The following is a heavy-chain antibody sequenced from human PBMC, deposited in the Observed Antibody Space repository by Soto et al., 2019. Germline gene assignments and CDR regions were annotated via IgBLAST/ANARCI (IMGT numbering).Heavy chain of an antibody. CDR3: ARAGAVPGHYYYYYGMDV. Sequence: SQTLSLTFAISGDSVSSNSSAWNCISQSPSRGLEWLGRTYYRSKWYNDYAVSVKSRITINPDTSKNQFSLQLNSVTPEDTAVYYCARAGAVPGHYYYYYGMDVWGQGTTVTVSS. CDR2: TYYRSKWYN. D-gene: IGHD1-26*01. J-gene: IGHJ6*02. V-gene: IGHV6-1*01. CDR1: GDSVSSNSSA.